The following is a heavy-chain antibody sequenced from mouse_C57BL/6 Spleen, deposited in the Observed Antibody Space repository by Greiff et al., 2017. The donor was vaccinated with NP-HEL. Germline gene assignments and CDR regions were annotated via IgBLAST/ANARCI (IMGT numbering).Heavy chain of an antibody. D-gene: IGHD2-4*01. V-gene: IGHV5S21*01. CDR3: ARPDDYDVPFAY. Sequence: DVHLVESGEGLVKPGGSLKLSCAASGFTFSSYAMSWVRQTPEKRLEWVAYISSGGDYIYYADTVKGRFTISRDNARNTLYLQMSSLKSEDTAMYYCARPDDYDVPFAYWGQGTLVTVSA. CDR1: GFTFSSYA. CDR2: ISSGGDYI. J-gene: IGHJ3*01.